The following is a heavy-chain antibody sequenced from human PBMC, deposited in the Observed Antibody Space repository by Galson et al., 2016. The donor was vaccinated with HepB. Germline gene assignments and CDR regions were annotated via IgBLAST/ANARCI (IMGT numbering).Heavy chain of an antibody. J-gene: IGHJ5*02. V-gene: IGHV3-49*04. CDR3: TRGDTTMAFDL. D-gene: IGHD5-18*01. CDR1: QFTFVDYS. CDR2: IRSKAFGERL. Sequence: SLRLSCAASQFTFVDYSFNWVCQAPGKGLEWVGFIRSKAFGERLDYAASVKGRFVISRDDSKSIAYLHMSSLKTEDTAVYYCTRGDTTMAFDLWGQGTLVTVSS.